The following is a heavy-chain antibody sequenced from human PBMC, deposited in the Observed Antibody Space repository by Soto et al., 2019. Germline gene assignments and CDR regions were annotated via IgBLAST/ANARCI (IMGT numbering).Heavy chain of an antibody. J-gene: IGHJ6*02. CDR2: IKEDGSEK. V-gene: IGHV3-7*03. CDR3: TRKRFGMDV. Sequence: PGWARRLSCAASGFSFSNSWMSWVRQAPGKGLEWVANIKEDGSEKDYVDPVKGRFTITRDNAKNSLYLQMNNLRAEDTAVYFCTRKRFGMDVWGQGTTVTASS. CDR1: GFSFSNSW.